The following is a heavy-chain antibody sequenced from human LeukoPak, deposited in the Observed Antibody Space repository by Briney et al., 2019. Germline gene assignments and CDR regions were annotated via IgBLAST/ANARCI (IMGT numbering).Heavy chain of an antibody. Sequence: PSETLSLTCTVSGGSISSSSYYWGWIRQPPGKGLEWIGSIYYSGSTYYNPSLKSRVTISVDASKNQFSLKLSSVTAADTAVYYCARGSITYGDYHDAFDIWGQGTMVTVSS. CDR3: ARGSITYGDYHDAFDI. J-gene: IGHJ3*02. CDR2: IYYSGST. D-gene: IGHD2-21*01. CDR1: GGSISSSSYY. V-gene: IGHV4-39*01.